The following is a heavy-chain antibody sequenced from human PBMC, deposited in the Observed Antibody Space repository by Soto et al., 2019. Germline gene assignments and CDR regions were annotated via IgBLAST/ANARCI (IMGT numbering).Heavy chain of an antibody. CDR2: INHSGST. V-gene: IGHV4-34*01. J-gene: IGHJ3*02. CDR3: ARGHGVVVVVENAFDI. Sequence: ASETLSLTCAVYGGSFSGYYWSWIRQPPGKGLEWIGEINHSGSTNYNPSLKSRVTISVDTSKNQFSLKLSSVTAADTAVYYCARGHGVVVVVENAFDIWGQGTMVTVSS. CDR1: GGSFSGYY. D-gene: IGHD2-15*01.